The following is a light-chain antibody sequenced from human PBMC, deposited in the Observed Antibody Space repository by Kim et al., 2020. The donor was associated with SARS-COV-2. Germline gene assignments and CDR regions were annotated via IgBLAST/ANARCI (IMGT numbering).Light chain of an antibody. J-gene: IGKJ4*01. V-gene: IGKV3-11*01. CDR1: HSVGTC. CDR3: QQRSSWPPALT. CDR2: DAA. Sequence: PGEGATLSCRASHSVGTCLAWYQQTRGQAPRLLIYDAAIRAAGVPDRFSGSGSGTDFTLTIGSLEPEDFSVYYCQQRSSWPPALTFGGGTKVDIK.